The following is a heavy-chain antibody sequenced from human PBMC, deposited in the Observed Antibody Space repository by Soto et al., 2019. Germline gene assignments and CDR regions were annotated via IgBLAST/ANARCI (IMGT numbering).Heavy chain of an antibody. CDR1: GYTFTSYG. CDR3: ARGRYGDY. J-gene: IGHJ4*02. CDR2: ISAHNGNT. V-gene: IGHV1-18*01. Sequence: QVHLVQSVAEGKKPGASVKVSCKASGYTFTSYGITWVRQAPGQGLEWMGWISAHNGNTDYAQKLQGRVIVTRDTSTSTAYMELRSLRSDDTAVYYCARGRYGDYWGQGALVTVSS. D-gene: IGHD1-1*01.